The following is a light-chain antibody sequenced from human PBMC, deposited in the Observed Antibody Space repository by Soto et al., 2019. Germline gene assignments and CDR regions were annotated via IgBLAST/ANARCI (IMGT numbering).Light chain of an antibody. CDR2: GAS. CDR3: QQYNNWPRT. J-gene: IGKJ1*01. V-gene: IGKV3-15*01. Sequence: EIVMTQSPATLAVSPGERATLYCMASQSVRINVAWYQQKNGQAPRLLVYGASTRASGIPDRFSGSGSGTEFTLTISSLQSEDFAVYYCQQYNNWPRTFGQGGKVDI. CDR1: QSVRIN.